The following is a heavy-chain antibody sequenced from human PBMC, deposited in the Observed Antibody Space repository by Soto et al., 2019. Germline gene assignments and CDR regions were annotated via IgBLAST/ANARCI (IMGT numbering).Heavy chain of an antibody. J-gene: IGHJ4*02. Sequence: PSETLSLTCTVSGVSLRTYTWTWTRQPPGKGLEWIGYIYYGGNTKYNPSLKSRVTISVDTSKNQFSLNLSSVTAADTAVYYCARDTSDSSGYYYGFDHWGQGTLVTVSS. CDR1: GVSLRTYT. D-gene: IGHD3-22*01. V-gene: IGHV4-59*01. CDR2: IYYGGNT. CDR3: ARDTSDSSGYYYGFDH.